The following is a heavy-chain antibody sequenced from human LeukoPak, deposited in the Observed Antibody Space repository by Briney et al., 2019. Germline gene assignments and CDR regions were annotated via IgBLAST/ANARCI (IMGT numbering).Heavy chain of an antibody. D-gene: IGHD3-22*01. Sequence: GGSLRLSCAASGFTFSSYGMHWVPQAPGKRLEWVAFVRYEGSNNYYADYVKGRFTIPRDNSRNTLYLQINSLRAEDTAVYYCAKDDLDSSGWRGPVFYYYYMDVWGKGTTVTVSS. CDR3: AKDDLDSSGWRGPVFYYYYMDV. J-gene: IGHJ6*03. CDR2: VRYEGSNN. CDR1: GFTFSSYG. V-gene: IGHV3-30*02.